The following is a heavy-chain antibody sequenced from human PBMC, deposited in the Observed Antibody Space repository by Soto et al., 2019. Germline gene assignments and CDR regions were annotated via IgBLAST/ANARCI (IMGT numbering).Heavy chain of an antibody. CDR2: IVVGSGNT. Sequence: SVKVSCKASGFTFTSSAVQWVRQARGQRLEWIGWIVVGSGNTNYAQKFQERVTITRDMSTSTAYMELSSLRSEDTAVYYCAADRWIGILWFGKPDAFDIWGQGTMVTVSS. D-gene: IGHD3-10*01. CDR3: AADRWIGILWFGKPDAFDI. J-gene: IGHJ3*02. CDR1: GFTFTSSA. V-gene: IGHV1-58*01.